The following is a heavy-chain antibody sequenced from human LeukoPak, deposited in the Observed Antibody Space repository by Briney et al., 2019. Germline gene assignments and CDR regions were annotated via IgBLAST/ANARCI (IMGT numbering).Heavy chain of an antibody. CDR2: IYYIGST. Sequence: SETLSLTCTVSGGSISMSSYSWGWIRQPPGKGLEWIGTIYYIGSTYYNPSLKSRVTISVDTSKDQFSLKLSSVTAADTAVYYCAGHIGYYYGSGSYSPDAFDIWGQGTMVTVSS. CDR1: GGSISMSSYS. D-gene: IGHD3-10*01. V-gene: IGHV4-39*01. CDR3: AGHIGYYYGSGSYSPDAFDI. J-gene: IGHJ3*02.